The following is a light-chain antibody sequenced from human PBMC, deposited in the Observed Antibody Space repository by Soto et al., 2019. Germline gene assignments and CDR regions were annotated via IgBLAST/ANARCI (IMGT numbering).Light chain of an antibody. Sequence: QSVLTQPPSASGAPGQRVTISCSGSNSIIGSHVVNWYQQVPGTAPKLLIYTNNQRPSGVPDRFSDSKSGTSASLAISGLQSEDEADYYCAAWDGSLQSWVFGGGTKVTVL. CDR2: TNN. V-gene: IGLV1-44*01. CDR1: NSIIGSHV. J-gene: IGLJ3*02. CDR3: AAWDGSLQSWV.